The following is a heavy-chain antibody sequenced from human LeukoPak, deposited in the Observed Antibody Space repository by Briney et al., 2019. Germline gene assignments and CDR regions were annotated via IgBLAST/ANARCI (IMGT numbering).Heavy chain of an antibody. Sequence: GRSLRLSCAASGFTFSSYTMHWVRQAPGKGLEWVAVISYDGSNKYYADSVKGRFTISRDNSKNTLFLQMSSLRAEDTAVFYCAREASGFDYWGQGTLVTVSS. CDR2: ISYDGSNK. D-gene: IGHD6-25*01. CDR3: AREASGFDY. J-gene: IGHJ4*02. V-gene: IGHV3-30*15. CDR1: GFTFSSYT.